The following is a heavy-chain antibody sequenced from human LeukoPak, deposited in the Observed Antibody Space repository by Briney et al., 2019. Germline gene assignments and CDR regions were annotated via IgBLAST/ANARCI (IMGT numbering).Heavy chain of an antibody. CDR2: INPNGGST. V-gene: IGHV1-46*03. J-gene: IGHJ6*02. D-gene: IGHD6-13*01. CDR1: GYTFTSYY. Sequence: GASVKVSCKASGYTFTSYYMHWVRQAPGQGLEWMGIINPNGGSTSYAQKFRGRVTMTRDTSTSTVYMELSSLRSEDTAVYYCARLKQLEDYYYYYCMDVWGQGTTVTVSS. CDR3: ARLKQLEDYYYYYCMDV.